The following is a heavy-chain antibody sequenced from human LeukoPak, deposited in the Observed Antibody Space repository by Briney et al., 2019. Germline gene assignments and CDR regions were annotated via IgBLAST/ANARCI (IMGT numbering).Heavy chain of an antibody. D-gene: IGHD1-26*01. CDR3: AGTSGSFDPFDY. J-gene: IGHJ4*02. CDR1: GFTFSSYS. V-gene: IGHV3-21*01. CDR2: ISSSSSYI. Sequence: GGSLRLSCAASGFTFSSYSMNWVRQAPGKGLEWVSSISSSSSYIYYADSVKGRFTISRDNAKNSLYLQMNSLRAEDTAVYYCAGTSGSFDPFDYWGQGTLVTVSS.